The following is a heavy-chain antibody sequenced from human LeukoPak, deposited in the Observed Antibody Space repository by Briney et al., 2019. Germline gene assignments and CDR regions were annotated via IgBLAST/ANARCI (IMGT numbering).Heavy chain of an antibody. CDR3: ARLASSGWSRAKYFQH. V-gene: IGHV4-39*01. J-gene: IGHJ1*01. CDR2: IYYSGST. Sequence: SETLSLTCTVSGGSISSSSYYWGWIRQPPGKGLEWIGSIYYSGSTYYIPSLKSRVTISVDTSKNQFSLKLSSVTAADTAVYYCARLASSGWSRAKYFQHWGQGTLVTVSS. CDR1: GGSISSSSYY. D-gene: IGHD6-19*01.